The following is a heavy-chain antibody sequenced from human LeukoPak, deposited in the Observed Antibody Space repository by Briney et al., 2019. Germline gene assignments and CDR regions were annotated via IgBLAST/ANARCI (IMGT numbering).Heavy chain of an antibody. Sequence: KASETLSLTCTVSGGSISSYYWSWIRQPPGKGLEWIGEINHSGSTNYNPSLKSRVTISVDTSENQFSLKLSSVTAADTAVYYCARRPGVVAATCWFDPWGQGTLVTVSS. V-gene: IGHV4-34*01. CDR1: GGSISSYY. CDR3: ARRPGVVAATCWFDP. CDR2: INHSGST. D-gene: IGHD2-15*01. J-gene: IGHJ5*02.